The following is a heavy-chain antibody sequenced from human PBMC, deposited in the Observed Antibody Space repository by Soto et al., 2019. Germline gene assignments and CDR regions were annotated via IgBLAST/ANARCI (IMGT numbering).Heavy chain of an antibody. J-gene: IGHJ6*02. Sequence: PGGSLRLSCAASGFTFSRHGMHWVRQAPGKGLEWVAIIWYDGCNEYYADSVRGRFTISRDDSKNTLYLHMNSLRVEDTAVYYCAKDPPWTVGPLAMDVWGQGTTVTVSS. V-gene: IGHV3-33*06. D-gene: IGHD3-3*01. CDR3: AKDPPWTVGPLAMDV. CDR2: IWYDGCNE. CDR1: GFTFSRHG.